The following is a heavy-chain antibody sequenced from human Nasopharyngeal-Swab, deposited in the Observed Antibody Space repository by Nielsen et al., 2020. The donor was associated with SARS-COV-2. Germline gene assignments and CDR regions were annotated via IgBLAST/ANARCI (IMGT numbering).Heavy chain of an antibody. J-gene: IGHJ5*02. D-gene: IGHD4-17*01. V-gene: IGHV1-69*13. CDR2: IIPVFGTP. CDR3: AKVRTNYGMGLNGALDP. Sequence: SVKVSCKSSGGTFRNSGFSWVRQAPGQGLEWMGGIIPVFGTPLYAQKFQGRVTISADESTTTTYMELSSLRSQDTAVYYCAKVRTNYGMGLNGALDPWGQGTLVAVSS. CDR1: GGTFRNSG.